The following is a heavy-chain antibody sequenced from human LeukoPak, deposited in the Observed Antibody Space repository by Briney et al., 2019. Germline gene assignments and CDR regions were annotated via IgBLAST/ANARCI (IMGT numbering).Heavy chain of an antibody. CDR2: ISISGSKT. CDR3: ANEIRPNDY. CDR1: GFTFSNAW. D-gene: IGHD4-17*01. J-gene: IGHJ4*02. V-gene: IGHV3-23*01. Sequence: GGSLRLSCAASGFTFSNAWMNWVRQAPGKGLEWVSAISISGSKTYYADSVKGRFTISRDNSKNTLYLQMNSLRAEDTAVYYCANEIRPNDYWGQGTQVTVSS.